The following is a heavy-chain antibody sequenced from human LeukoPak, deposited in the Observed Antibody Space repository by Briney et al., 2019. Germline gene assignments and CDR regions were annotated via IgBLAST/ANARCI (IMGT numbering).Heavy chain of an antibody. D-gene: IGHD3-16*01. V-gene: IGHV4-61*01. J-gene: IGHJ4*02. CDR2: IHYSGNT. Sequence: SETLSLTCTVSGASVNSDTYYWSCIRQPPGKGLEWIGYIHYSGNTNYNPSLMSRVTMSVDTSKNQFSLKLSSVTAADTAVYCCATRPPGESYVPYFDYWGQGTPVTVSS. CDR1: GASVNSDTYY. CDR3: ATRPPGESYVPYFDY.